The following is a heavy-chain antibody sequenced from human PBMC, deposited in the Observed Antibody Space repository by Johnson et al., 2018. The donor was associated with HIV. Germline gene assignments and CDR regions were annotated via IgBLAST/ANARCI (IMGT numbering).Heavy chain of an antibody. Sequence: QVQLVESGGGVVQPGRSLRLSCAASGFTFSSYAMHWVRQAPGKGLEWVAVISYDGSTKYYADFVNGRFTISSNNSKHPLYQQMNSLRAEDTAEYYCACFCGSGGSCYSHAFDIWGQGTMVTVS. V-gene: IGHV3-30-3*01. CDR3: ACFCGSGGSCYSHAFDI. J-gene: IGHJ3*02. CDR1: GFTFSSYA. D-gene: IGHD2-15*01. CDR2: ISYDGSTK.